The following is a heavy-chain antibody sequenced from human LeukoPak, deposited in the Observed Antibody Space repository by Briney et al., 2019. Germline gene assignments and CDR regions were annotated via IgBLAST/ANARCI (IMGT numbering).Heavy chain of an antibody. CDR2: VSGGGGST. V-gene: IGHV3-23*01. Sequence: GGSLRLSCAASGFTFTTYAMSWVRQAPGRGLEWVSAVSGGGGSTYYADSVKGRFTISRDNSKNTLFLQMNSLRAEDTAVYYCAEDLEGSVPTPGYDYWGQGTLVTVSS. J-gene: IGHJ4*02. CDR1: GFTFTTYA. D-gene: IGHD4-17*01. CDR3: AEDLEGSVPTPGYDY.